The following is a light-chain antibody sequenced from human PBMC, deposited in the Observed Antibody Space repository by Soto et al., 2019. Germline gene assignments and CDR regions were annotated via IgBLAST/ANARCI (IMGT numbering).Light chain of an antibody. V-gene: IGKV1-8*01. Sequence: AIRLTQSPSSLSASTGDRVTIPCRASQGISSYLAWYQQKPGKAPKLLIYTASSLQSGVPSRFSGSGSGTDFTLTISSLQPEDFATYYCQQANSFPLTFGGGTKVDIK. CDR3: QQANSFPLT. J-gene: IGKJ4*01. CDR2: TAS. CDR1: QGISSY.